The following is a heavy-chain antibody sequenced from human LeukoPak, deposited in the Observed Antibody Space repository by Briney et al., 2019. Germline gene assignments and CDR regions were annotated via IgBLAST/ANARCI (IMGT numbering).Heavy chain of an antibody. CDR3: ARVALRYNSGWYYFDY. D-gene: IGHD6-19*01. CDR1: GYTFTGYY. V-gene: IGHV1-2*02. Sequence: ASVKVSCKASGYTFTGYYMHWVRQAPGQGLEWMGWINPNSGGTNYAQKFQGRVTMTRDTSISTAYMELSRLRSDDTAVYYCARVALRYNSGWYYFDYWGQGTLVTVSS. J-gene: IGHJ4*02. CDR2: INPNSGGT.